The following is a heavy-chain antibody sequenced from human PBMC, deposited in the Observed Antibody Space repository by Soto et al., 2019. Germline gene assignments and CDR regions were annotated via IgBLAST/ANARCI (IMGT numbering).Heavy chain of an antibody. V-gene: IGHV4-39*01. D-gene: IGHD3-22*01. CDR2: IYYSGST. CDR1: GGSISSSSYY. J-gene: IGHJ6*02. Sequence: SETLSLTCTVSGGSISSSSYYWGWIRQPPGKGLEWIGSIYYSGSTYYNPSLKSRVTISVDTSKNQFSLKLISVIAADTAVYYCARQGGQTYYYDSSGYSGYYGMDVWGQGTTVTVSS. CDR3: ARQGGQTYYYDSSGYSGYYGMDV.